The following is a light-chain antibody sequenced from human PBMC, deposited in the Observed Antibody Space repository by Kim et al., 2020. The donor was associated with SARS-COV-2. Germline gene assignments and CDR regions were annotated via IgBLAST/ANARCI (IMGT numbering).Light chain of an antibody. CDR1: QDISSW. CDR3: QQANSFPLYT. CDR2: AAS. Sequence: DVQMTQSPSSVSASVGDRVTITCRASQDISSWLAWYQQKPGKAPKLLIYAASNLQGGVPSRFSGSGSGTDFTLTISSLQPEDFATYYCQQANSFPLYTFGQGTKLEIK. J-gene: IGKJ2*01. V-gene: IGKV1-12*01.